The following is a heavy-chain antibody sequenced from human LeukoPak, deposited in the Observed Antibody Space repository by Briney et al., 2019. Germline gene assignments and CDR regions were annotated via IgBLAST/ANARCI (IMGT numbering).Heavy chain of an antibody. CDR3: AKDPISQNIVVVVAATLRWFDP. CDR2: ISGSGGST. J-gene: IGHJ5*02. D-gene: IGHD2-15*01. V-gene: IGHV3-23*01. Sequence: QPGGSLRLSCAASGFTFSSYAMSWVRQAPGKGLEWVSAISGSGGSTYYADSVKGRFTISRDNSKNTLYLQMNSLRAEDTAVYYCAKDPISQNIVVVVAATLRWFDPWGQGTLVTVSS. CDR1: GFTFSSYA.